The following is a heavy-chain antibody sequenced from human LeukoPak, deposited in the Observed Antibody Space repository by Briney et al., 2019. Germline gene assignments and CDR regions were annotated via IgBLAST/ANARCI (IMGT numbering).Heavy chain of an antibody. CDR1: GGTFSSYA. D-gene: IGHD3-3*01. Sequence: GASVKVSCKASGGTFSSYAISWVRQAPGQGLEWMGGIIPIFGTANYAQKFQGRVTMTEDTSTDTAYMELSSLGSEDTAVYYCALLRATKYYDFYWFDPWGQGTLVTVSS. V-gene: IGHV1-69*06. CDR3: ALLRATKYYDFYWFDP. J-gene: IGHJ5*02. CDR2: IIPIFGTA.